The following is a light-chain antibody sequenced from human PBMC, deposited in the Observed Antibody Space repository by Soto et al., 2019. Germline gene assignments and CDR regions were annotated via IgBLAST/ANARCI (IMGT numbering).Light chain of an antibody. CDR1: QSVSSSY. Sequence: EIVLTQSPGTLSLSPGERATLSCRASQSVSSSYLAWYQQKPGQAPRLLIYGASGRATGIPDRFSGSGSGTDCTLTISRLEPEDFAVYYWQQYGSSPPVTFGQGTRLEIK. J-gene: IGKJ5*01. V-gene: IGKV3-20*01. CDR3: QQYGSSPPVT. CDR2: GAS.